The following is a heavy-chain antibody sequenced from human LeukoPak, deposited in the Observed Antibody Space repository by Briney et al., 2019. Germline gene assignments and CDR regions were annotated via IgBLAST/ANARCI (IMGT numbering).Heavy chain of an antibody. Sequence: GRSLRLSCAASGFTFSSYGMHWVRQAPGKGLEWVAVISFDGSNKYYADSVKGRFTVSRDNSKNTLYLQMNSLRAEDTAVYYCARGPAPYYYDSSGYYHYYYYYGMDVWGQGTTVTVSS. CDR1: GFTFSSYG. CDR2: ISFDGSNK. CDR3: ARGPAPYYYDSSGYYHYYYYYGMDV. D-gene: IGHD3-22*01. J-gene: IGHJ6*02. V-gene: IGHV3-30*03.